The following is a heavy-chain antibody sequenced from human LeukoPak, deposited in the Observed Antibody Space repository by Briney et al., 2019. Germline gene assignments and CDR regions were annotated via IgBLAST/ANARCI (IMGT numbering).Heavy chain of an antibody. CDR1: GGSFSGYY. J-gene: IGHJ4*02. CDR2: INHSGST. V-gene: IGHV4-34*01. CDR3: ARGDLGRSGGYNRREHYFDY. D-gene: IGHD6-19*01. Sequence: PSETLSLTCAVYGGSFSGYYLSWIRQPPGKGLEWIGEINHSGSTNYNPSLKSRVTISVDTSKNQFSLKLSSVTAADTAVYYCARGDLGRSGGYNRREHYFDYWGQGTLVTVSS.